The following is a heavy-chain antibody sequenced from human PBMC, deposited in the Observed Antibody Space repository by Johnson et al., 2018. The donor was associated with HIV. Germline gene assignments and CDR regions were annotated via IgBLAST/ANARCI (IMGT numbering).Heavy chain of an antibody. CDR2: ISYDGSNK. D-gene: IGHD6-25*01. CDR1: GFTFSSYG. Sequence: QVQLVESGGGVVQPGRSLRLSCAASGFTFSSYGMHWVRQAPGKGLEWVAVISYDGSNKYYADSVKGRFTISRDNSKNTLNLQMNSLRAEDTAVYYCAKEGGYVEGAFDIWGEGTMVTVSS. J-gene: IGHJ3*02. CDR3: AKEGGYVEGAFDI. V-gene: IGHV3-30*18.